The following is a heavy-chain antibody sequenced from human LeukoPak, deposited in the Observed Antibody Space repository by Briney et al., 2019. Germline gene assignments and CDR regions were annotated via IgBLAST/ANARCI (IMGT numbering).Heavy chain of an antibody. CDR1: GFTFSSYA. CDR3: ARVGTMIVVVSTSVWFDP. D-gene: IGHD3-22*01. CDR2: ISSSGSTI. J-gene: IGHJ5*02. V-gene: IGHV3-48*04. Sequence: GGSLRLSCAASGFTFSSYAMSWVRQAPGKGLEWVSYISSSGSTIYYADSVKGRFTISRDNAKNSLYLQMNSLRAEDTAVYYCARVGTMIVVVSTSVWFDPWGQGTLVTVSS.